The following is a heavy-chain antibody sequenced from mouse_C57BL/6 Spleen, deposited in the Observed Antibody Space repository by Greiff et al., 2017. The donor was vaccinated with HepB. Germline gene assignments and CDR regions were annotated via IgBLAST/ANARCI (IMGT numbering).Heavy chain of an antibody. J-gene: IGHJ3*01. CDR1: GFSLTSYG. Sequence: VQLQQSGPGLVQPSQSLSITCTVSGFSLTSYGVHWVRQSPGKGLEWLGVIWSGGSTDYNAAFISRLSISKDNSKSQVFFKMNSLQADDTAIYYCARNWDYDYDDEVAYWGQGTLVTVSA. CDR3: ARNWDYDYDDEVAY. V-gene: IGHV2-2*01. CDR2: IWSGGST. D-gene: IGHD2-4*01.